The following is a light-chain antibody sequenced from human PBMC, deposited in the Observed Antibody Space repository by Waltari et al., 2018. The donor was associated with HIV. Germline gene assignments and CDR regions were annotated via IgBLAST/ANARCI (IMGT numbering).Light chain of an antibody. CDR3: MQGTYWPLT. CDR1: QSLVYSDGNTY. Sequence: DVVMTQSPLSLPVTLGQPASISCRSSQSLVYSDGNTYLNWFQQRPGQSPRRLIYKVSNRDSGVPDRFSGSGSGTDFTLKISRLEAEDVGVYYCMQGTYWPLTFGGGTKVEIK. V-gene: IGKV2-30*01. J-gene: IGKJ4*01. CDR2: KVS.